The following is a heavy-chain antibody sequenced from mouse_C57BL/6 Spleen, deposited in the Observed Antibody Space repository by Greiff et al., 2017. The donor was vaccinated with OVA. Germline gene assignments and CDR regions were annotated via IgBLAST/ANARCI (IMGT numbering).Heavy chain of an antibody. J-gene: IGHJ3*01. D-gene: IGHD2-4*01. V-gene: IGHV5-12*01. CDR1: GFTFSDYY. CDR2: ISNGGGST. CDR3: ARPSTMITRVFAY. Sequence: EVQVVESGGGLVQPGGSLKLSCAASGFTFSDYYMYWVRQTPEKRLEWVAYISNGGGSTYYPDTVKGRFTISRDNAKNTLYLQMSRLKSEDTAMYYCARPSTMITRVFAYWGQGTLVTVSA.